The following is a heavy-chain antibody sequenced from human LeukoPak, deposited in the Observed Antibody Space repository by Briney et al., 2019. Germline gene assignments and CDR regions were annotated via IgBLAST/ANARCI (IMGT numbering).Heavy chain of an antibody. D-gene: IGHD3-22*01. CDR1: GGSISSYY. Sequence: PETLSLTCTVSGGSISSYYWSWIRQPPGKGLEWIGYIYYSGSTNYNPSLKSRVTISVDTSKNQFSLKLSPVTAADTAVYYCARGGGSSGYFDYWGQGTLVTVSS. V-gene: IGHV4-59*01. CDR2: IYYSGST. CDR3: ARGGGSSGYFDY. J-gene: IGHJ4*02.